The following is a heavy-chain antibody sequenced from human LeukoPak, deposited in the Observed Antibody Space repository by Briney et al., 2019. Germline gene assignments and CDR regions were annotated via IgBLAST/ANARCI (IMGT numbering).Heavy chain of an antibody. CDR3: AKYYYDRSGYYDAAPFDS. Sequence: GGSLRLSCAASGFTFSTYAMSWVRQAPGKGLEWVSSISDIGYTTYYADSVRGRFTLSRDNANNSVYLQMLGLRAEDTAVYFGAKYYYDRSGYYDAAPFDSWGQGTLVTVFS. D-gene: IGHD3-22*01. V-gene: IGHV3-23*01. CDR1: GFTFSTYA. CDR2: ISDIGYTT. J-gene: IGHJ4*02.